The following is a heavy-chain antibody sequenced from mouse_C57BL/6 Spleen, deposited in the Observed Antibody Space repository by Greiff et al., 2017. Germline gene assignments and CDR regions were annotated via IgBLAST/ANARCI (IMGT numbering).Heavy chain of an antibody. CDR1: GYTFTDYN. CDR3: ASRSSLTFAY. CDR2: INPNNGGT. D-gene: IGHD1-1*01. J-gene: IGHJ3*01. V-gene: IGHV1-18*01. Sequence: VQLQQSGPELVKPGASVKIPCKASGYTFTDYNMDWVKQSHGKSLEWIGDINPNNGGTIYNQKFKGKATLTVDKSSSTAYMELRSLTSEDTAVYYCASRSSLTFAYWGQGTLVTVSA.